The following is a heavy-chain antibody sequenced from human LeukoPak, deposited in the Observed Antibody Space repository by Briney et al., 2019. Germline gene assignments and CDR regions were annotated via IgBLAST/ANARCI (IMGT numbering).Heavy chain of an antibody. J-gene: IGHJ4*02. CDR3: ARGEFDLIDY. CDR1: GFTFDDYA. V-gene: IGHV3-66*01. CDR2: IYSGGST. Sequence: PGGSLRLSCAASGFTFDDYAMHWVRQAPGKGLEWVSVIYSGGSTYYADSVKGRFTISRDNAKNTLYLQMNSLRAEDTAVYYCARGEFDLIDYWGQGTLVTVSS. D-gene: IGHD3-9*01.